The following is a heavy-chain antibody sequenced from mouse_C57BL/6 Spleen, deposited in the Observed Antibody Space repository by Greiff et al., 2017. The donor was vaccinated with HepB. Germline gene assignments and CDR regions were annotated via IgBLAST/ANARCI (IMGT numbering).Heavy chain of an antibody. Sequence: EVKLMESGGGLVKPGGSLKLSCAASGFTFSSYAMSWVRQTPEKRLEWVATISDGGSYTYYPDNVKGRFTISRDNAKNNLYLQMSLLKSEDTAMYYCARSYYYGSSLFAYWGQGTLVTVSA. V-gene: IGHV5-4*03. CDR1: GFTFSSYA. D-gene: IGHD1-1*01. CDR3: ARSYYYGSSLFAY. CDR2: ISDGGSYT. J-gene: IGHJ3*01.